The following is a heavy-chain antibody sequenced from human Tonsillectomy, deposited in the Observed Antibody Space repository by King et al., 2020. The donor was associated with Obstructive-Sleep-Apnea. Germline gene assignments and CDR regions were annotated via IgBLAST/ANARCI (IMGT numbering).Heavy chain of an antibody. Sequence: HVQLQQWGAGLLKPSETLSLTCAVSGGPFNGYYWSWIRQPPGKGLEWIGEINHSGTTNCNPSLKSRVTISVDTSKNQFSLRLTTVTAADTGVYYCAVGPLDYNCAMDVWGQGTTVTVSS. CDR3: AVGPLDYNCAMDV. J-gene: IGHJ6*02. CDR1: GGPFNGYY. CDR2: INHSGTT. V-gene: IGHV4-34*01. D-gene: IGHD1-26*01.